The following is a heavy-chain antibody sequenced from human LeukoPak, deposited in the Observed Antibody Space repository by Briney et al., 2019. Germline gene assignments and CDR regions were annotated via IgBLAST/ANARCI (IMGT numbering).Heavy chain of an antibody. CDR3: AKTDCISTSCYPKY. J-gene: IGHJ4*02. CDR1: GFTFSSYW. D-gene: IGHD2-2*01. V-gene: IGHV3-74*01. Sequence: GGSLRPSCGASGFTFSSYWMHWVRQAPGKGLVWVSRINSDGSSTTYADSVKGRFTISRDNAKNTLYLQMNSLRAEDTAVYYCAKTDCISTSCYPKYWGQGTLVTVSS. CDR2: INSDGSST.